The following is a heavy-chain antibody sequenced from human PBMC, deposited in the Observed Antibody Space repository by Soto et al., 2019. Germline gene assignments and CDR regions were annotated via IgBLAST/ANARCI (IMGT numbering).Heavy chain of an antibody. V-gene: IGHV1-18*01. CDR1: GYTFSSYG. Sequence: QIRLVQSGGAVRTPGASVKVSCKASGYTFSSYGITWVRQAPGQGLEWLGWINPSSGETNYAQKFQGRVTVTTDTSTTTGYMELRNLTFDDTAVYYCARDWYPRFDPWGQGTLVTVSS. J-gene: IGHJ5*02. D-gene: IGHD6-13*01. CDR2: INPSSGET. CDR3: ARDWYPRFDP.